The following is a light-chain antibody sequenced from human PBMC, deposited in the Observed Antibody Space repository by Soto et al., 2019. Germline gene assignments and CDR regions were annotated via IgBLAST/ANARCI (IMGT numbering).Light chain of an antibody. J-gene: IGLJ2*01. CDR2: TNN. CDR1: ISNIGGNT. CDR3: AALDGSLNGVV. V-gene: IGLV1-44*01. Sequence: QSVLTQPPSASGTPGQRVTISCSGSISNIGGNTVNWYQQLPGTAPKLLMYTNNQRPSGVPDRFSGSKSGTSASLAISGLQSEDEADYYCAALDGSLNGVVFGGGTQLTVL.